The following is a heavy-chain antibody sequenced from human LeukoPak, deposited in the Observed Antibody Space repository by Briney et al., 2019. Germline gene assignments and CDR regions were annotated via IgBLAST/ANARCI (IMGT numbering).Heavy chain of an antibody. CDR3: ARDKMTGDSYFDY. D-gene: IGHD7-27*01. Sequence: GRSLRLSCAASGFTFSAYWMSWVRQTPGEGLEWVAHIKQDGSEKNYVDSVKGRFTISRDNAKDSLLLQMDGLRAEGTAVYYCARDKMTGDSYFDYWGQGILVTVSS. CDR2: IKQDGSEK. CDR1: GFTFSAYW. J-gene: IGHJ4*02. V-gene: IGHV3-7*01.